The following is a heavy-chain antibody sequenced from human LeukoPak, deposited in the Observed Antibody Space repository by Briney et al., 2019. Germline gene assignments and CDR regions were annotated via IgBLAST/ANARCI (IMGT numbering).Heavy chain of an antibody. J-gene: IGHJ4*02. CDR3: ARGHTYSYVDY. V-gene: IGHV1-2*02. CDR2: INPNSGGT. D-gene: IGHD5-18*01. Sequence: GASVTVSCKASGYTFTGYYMHWVRQAPGQGLEWMGWINPNSGGTNYAQKLQGRVTMTTDTSTSTAYMELRSLRSDDTAVYYCARGHTYSYVDYWGQGTLVTVSS. CDR1: GYTFTGYY.